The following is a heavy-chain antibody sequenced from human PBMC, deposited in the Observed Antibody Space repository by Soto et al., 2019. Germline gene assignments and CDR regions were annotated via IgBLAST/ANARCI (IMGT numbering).Heavy chain of an antibody. Sequence: EEQLVESGGGLVEPGGSLRLSCAASGFIFSNTWINWVRQAPGKGLEWVGRIKTKIEGGTTNYAAPVKGRFTVSGDDSKNTVYLHMNSLRPEDTAVYYCTADIPNISANYGMDVW. J-gene: IGHJ6*01. CDR2: IKTKIEGGTT. CDR3: TADIPNISANYGMDV. V-gene: IGHV3-15*07. D-gene: IGHD6-25*01. CDR1: GFIFSNTW.